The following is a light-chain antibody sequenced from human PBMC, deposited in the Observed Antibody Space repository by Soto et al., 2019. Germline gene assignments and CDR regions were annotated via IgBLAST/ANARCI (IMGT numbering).Light chain of an antibody. V-gene: IGKV1-17*01. Sequence: DIQMTQSPSSLSASIGDRVTITCRASQGIRNDLAWYQERPGKAPKRLIYDASTLQSGVPSRFNGNGAGTEFTLTIDSLQSEDFATYYCTQHNSYPVTFGGGTKVEIK. CDR2: DAS. CDR1: QGIRND. CDR3: TQHNSYPVT. J-gene: IGKJ4*01.